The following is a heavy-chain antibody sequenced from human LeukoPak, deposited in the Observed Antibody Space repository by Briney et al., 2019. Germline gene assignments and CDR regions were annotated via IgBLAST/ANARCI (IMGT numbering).Heavy chain of an antibody. CDR3: ARGARIAARPYYFDY. D-gene: IGHD6-6*01. J-gene: IGHJ4*02. V-gene: IGHV5-51*01. Sequence: GESLKISCKGSGYSSTSYWIGWVRQMPGKGLEWMGIIYPGDSDTRYSPSFQGQVTILADKSISTAYLQWSSLKASDTAMYYCARGARIAARPYYFDYWGQGTLVTVSS. CDR2: IYPGDSDT. CDR1: GYSSTSYW.